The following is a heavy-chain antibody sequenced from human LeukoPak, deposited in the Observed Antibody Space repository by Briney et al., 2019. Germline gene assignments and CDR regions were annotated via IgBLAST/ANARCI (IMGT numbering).Heavy chain of an antibody. D-gene: IGHD3-22*01. CDR3: ARGQGYDSSSDY. CDR2: IIPILGIA. V-gene: IGHV1-69*04. J-gene: IGHJ4*02. CDR1: GGTFSSYA. Sequence: VASVKVSCKASGGTFSSYAISWVRQAPGQGLEWMGRIIPILGIANYAQKFQGRVTITADKSTSTAYMELSSLRSEDTAVYYCARGQGYDSSSDYWGQGTLVTVSS.